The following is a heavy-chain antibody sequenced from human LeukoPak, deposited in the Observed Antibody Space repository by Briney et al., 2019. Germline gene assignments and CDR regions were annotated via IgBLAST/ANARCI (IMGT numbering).Heavy chain of an antibody. V-gene: IGHV3-30*18. CDR2: ISYDGSNK. Sequence: PGGSLRLSCAASGFTFSSYGMHWVRQAPGKGLEWVAVISYDGSNKYYADSVKGRFTISRDNSKNTLYLQMNSLRAEDTAVYYCAKHRGYSSEAPVYWGQGTLVTVSS. J-gene: IGHJ4*02. D-gene: IGHD6-19*01. CDR3: AKHRGYSSEAPVY. CDR1: GFTFSSYG.